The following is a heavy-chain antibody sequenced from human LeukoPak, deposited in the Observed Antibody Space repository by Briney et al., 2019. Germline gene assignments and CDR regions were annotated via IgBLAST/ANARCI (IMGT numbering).Heavy chain of an antibody. J-gene: IGHJ4*02. CDR1: GGTFSSYA. D-gene: IGHD2-15*01. Sequence: ASVKVSCKASGGTFSSYAISWVRQAPGQGLEWMGWISAYNGNTNYAQKLQGRVTMTTDTSTSTAYMELRSLRSDDTAVYYCARDCSGGSCPLIWGQGTLVTVSP. V-gene: IGHV1-18*01. CDR3: ARDCSGGSCPLI. CDR2: ISAYNGNT.